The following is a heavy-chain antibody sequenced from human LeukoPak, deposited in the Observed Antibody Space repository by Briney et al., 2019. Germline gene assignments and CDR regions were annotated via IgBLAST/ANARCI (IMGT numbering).Heavy chain of an antibody. J-gene: IGHJ4*02. CDR1: GYTFTGYY. CDR3: ARDTSSGWYSDY. CDR2: INPNSGGT. D-gene: IGHD6-19*01. V-gene: IGHV1-2*02. Sequence: ASVKVSCKASGYTFTGYYMHWVRQAPGQGLEWMGWINPNSGGTNYAQKFQGRVTMTRGTSISTAYMELSRLRSDDTAVYYCARDTSSGWYSDYWGQGTLVTVSS.